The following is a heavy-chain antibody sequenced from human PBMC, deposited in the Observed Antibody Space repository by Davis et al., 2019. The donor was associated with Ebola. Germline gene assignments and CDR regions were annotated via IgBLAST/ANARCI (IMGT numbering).Heavy chain of an antibody. CDR3: ARNHLGDYALYYYYYYDMDV. CDR1: GGSISSHY. V-gene: IGHV4-59*11. D-gene: IGHD4-17*01. J-gene: IGHJ6*04. CDR2: IYYSGST. Sequence: SETLSLTCTVSGGSISSHYWSWIRQPPGKGLEWIGYIYYSGSTNYNPSLKSRLTISVDSSKNQFSLKLSSVTAADTAVYYCARNHLGDYALYYYYYYDMDVWGKGTTVTVSS.